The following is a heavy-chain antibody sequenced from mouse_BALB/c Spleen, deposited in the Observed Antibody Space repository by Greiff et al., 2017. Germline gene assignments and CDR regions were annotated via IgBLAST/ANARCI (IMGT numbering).Heavy chain of an antibody. CDR1: GYTFTDYA. J-gene: IGHJ2*01. CDR3: ARGTTSYYFDY. CDR2: ISTYYGDA. D-gene: IGHD1-1*01. V-gene: IGHV1S137*01. Sequence: QVQLKESGAKLVRPGVSVKISCKGSGYTFTDYAMHWVKQSHAKSLEWIGVISTYYGDASYNQKFKGKATMTVDKSSSTAYMELARLTSEDSAIYYCARGTTSYYFDYWGQGTTLTVSS.